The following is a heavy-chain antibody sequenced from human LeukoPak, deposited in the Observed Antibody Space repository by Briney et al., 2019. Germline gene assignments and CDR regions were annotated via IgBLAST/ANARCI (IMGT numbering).Heavy chain of an antibody. CDR3: AKISSFRTGASGSYHY. J-gene: IGHJ4*02. Sequence: GGSLRLSCAASGFTFSSYGMHWVREAPGKGLEWVAVISYDGSNKYYADSVKGRVTISRDNSKNTLYLQMNSLRAEDTAVYYCAKISSFRTGASGSYHYWGQGTLVTVSS. D-gene: IGHD1-26*01. V-gene: IGHV3-30*18. CDR2: ISYDGSNK. CDR1: GFTFSSYG.